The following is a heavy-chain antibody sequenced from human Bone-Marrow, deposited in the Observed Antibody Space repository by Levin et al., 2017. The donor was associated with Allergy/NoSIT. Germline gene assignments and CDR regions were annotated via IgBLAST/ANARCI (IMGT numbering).Heavy chain of an antibody. V-gene: IGHV4-31*03. CDR1: GGSITSGGYY. J-gene: IGHJ4*02. Sequence: HSQTLSLTCPVSGGSITSGGYYWTWIRQHPGKGLEWIGYIYHDGGTYYNPSLKSRVLISMDMSRNQFSLKVSSVTAADTAVYYCARELIQRGSDYWGQGTLVTVSS. D-gene: IGHD1-1*01. CDR2: IYHDGGT. CDR3: ARELIQRGSDY.